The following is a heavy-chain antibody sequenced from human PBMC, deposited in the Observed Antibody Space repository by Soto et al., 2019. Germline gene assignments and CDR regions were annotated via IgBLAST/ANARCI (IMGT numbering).Heavy chain of an antibody. J-gene: IGHJ6*02. D-gene: IGHD1-20*01. CDR2: ISGSGGST. CDR3: AKFNNLYYYGMDV. CDR1: GFTFSSYA. V-gene: IGHV3-23*01. Sequence: GGSLRLSCAASGFTFSSYAMSWVRQAPGKGLEWVSAISGSGGSTYYADSVKGRFTISRDNSKNTLYLQMNSLRAEDTAVYYCAKFNNLYYYGMDVRGQWTTVTVSS.